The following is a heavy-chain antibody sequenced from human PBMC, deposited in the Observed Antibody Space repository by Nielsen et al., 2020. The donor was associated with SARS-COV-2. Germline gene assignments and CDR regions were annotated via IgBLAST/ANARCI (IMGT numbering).Heavy chain of an antibody. J-gene: IGHJ6*02. CDR1: GFTFSSYW. V-gene: IGHV3-7*03. Sequence: GESLKISCAASGFTFSSYWMSWVRQAPGKGLEWVANIKQDGSEKYYVDSVKGRFTISRDNAKNSLYLQMNSLRAEDTAVYYCTTPGDYGYYYYGMDVWGQGTTVTVSS. CDR2: IKQDGSEK. D-gene: IGHD4-17*01. CDR3: TTPGDYGYYYYGMDV.